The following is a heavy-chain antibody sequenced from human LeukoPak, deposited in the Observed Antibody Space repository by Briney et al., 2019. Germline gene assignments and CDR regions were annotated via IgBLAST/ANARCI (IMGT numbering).Heavy chain of an antibody. CDR2: ISGSGGST. J-gene: IGHJ5*02. CDR3: AKDPRYCSGGSCYRWFDP. CDR1: GFTFSSYA. Sequence: GGSLRLSCAASGFTFSSYAMSWVRQAPGKGLGWVSAISGSGGSTYYADSVKGRFTISRDNSKNTLYLQMNSLRAEDTAVYYCAKDPRYCSGGSCYRWFDPWGQGTLVTVSS. D-gene: IGHD2-15*01. V-gene: IGHV3-23*01.